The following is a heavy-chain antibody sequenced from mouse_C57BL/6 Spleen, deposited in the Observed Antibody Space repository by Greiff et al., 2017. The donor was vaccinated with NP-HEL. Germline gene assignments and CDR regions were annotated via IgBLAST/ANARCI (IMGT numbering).Heavy chain of an antibody. Sequence: EVKVVESGGGLVKPGGSLKLSCAASGFTFSSYAMSWVRQTPEKRLEWVATISDGGSYTYYPDNVKGRFTISRDNAKNNLYLQMSHLKSEDTAMYYCARDLPEGGGAMDYWGQGTSVTVSS. CDR1: GFTFSSYA. CDR2: ISDGGSYT. V-gene: IGHV5-4*01. J-gene: IGHJ4*01. CDR3: ARDLPEGGGAMDY.